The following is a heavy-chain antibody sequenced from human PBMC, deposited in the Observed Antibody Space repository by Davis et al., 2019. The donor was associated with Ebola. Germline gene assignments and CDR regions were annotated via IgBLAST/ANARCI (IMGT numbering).Heavy chain of an antibody. CDR2: ISYDGSNK. V-gene: IGHV3-30*18. CDR1: GFTFSSYG. D-gene: IGHD3-10*01. CDR3: AKVSSGSYYEHYYYYGMDV. Sequence: PGGSLRLSCAASGFTFSSYGMHWVRQAPGKGLEWVAVISYDGSNKYYADSVKGRFTISRDNSKNTLYLQMNSLRAEDTAVYYCAKVSSGSYYEHYYYYGMDVWGQGTTVTVSS. J-gene: IGHJ6*02.